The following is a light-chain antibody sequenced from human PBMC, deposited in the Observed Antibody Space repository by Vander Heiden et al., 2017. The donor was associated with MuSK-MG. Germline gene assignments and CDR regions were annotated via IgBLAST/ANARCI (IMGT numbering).Light chain of an antibody. CDR1: QSISSY. CDR2: AAS. Sequence: DIQMTQSPSSLSASVGDRVTITCRASQSISSYLNWYQQKPGKAPKLLIYAASSLQSGVPSRFSGSGYGTDFTLTISSLQPEDFAPYYCQQTDSTRALTFGGGTKVEIK. CDR3: QQTDSTRALT. V-gene: IGKV1-39*01. J-gene: IGKJ4*01.